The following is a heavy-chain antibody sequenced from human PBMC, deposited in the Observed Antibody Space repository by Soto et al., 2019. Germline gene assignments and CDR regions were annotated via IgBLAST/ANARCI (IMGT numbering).Heavy chain of an antibody. CDR3: ARDREVVAATRYYYGMDV. V-gene: IGHV1-69*12. CDR1: GGTFSSYA. Sequence: QVQLVQSGAEVKKPGSSVKVSCKASGGTFSSYAISWVRQAPGQGLEWMGGIIPIFGTANYAQKFQGRVTITADESTSTADMELSSLRSEDTAVYYCARDREVVAATRYYYGMDVWGQGTTVTVSS. CDR2: IIPIFGTA. J-gene: IGHJ6*01. D-gene: IGHD2-15*01.